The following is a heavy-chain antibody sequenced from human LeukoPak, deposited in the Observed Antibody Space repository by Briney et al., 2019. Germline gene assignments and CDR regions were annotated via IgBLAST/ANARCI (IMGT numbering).Heavy chain of an antibody. CDR1: GFTFSNYN. D-gene: IGHD3-22*01. CDR3: AGSDTIGYLPREWDYWYFDL. J-gene: IGHJ2*01. CDR2: ISSGSSYI. V-gene: IGHV3-21*01. Sequence: GGSLRLSCAVSGFTFSNYNMNWVRQAPGKGLEWVSSISSGSSYIYYVGSVKGRFTVSRDNAKNSLYLQMNSLRAEDTAVYYCAGSDTIGYLPREWDYWYFDLWGRGTLVTVSS.